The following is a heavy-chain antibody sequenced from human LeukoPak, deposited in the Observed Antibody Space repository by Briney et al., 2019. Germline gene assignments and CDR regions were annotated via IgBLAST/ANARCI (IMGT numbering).Heavy chain of an antibody. Sequence: PSETLSLTCAVYGGSFSGYYWSWIRQPPGKGLEWIGEINHSGSTNYNPSLKSRVTISVDTSKNQFSLKLSSVTAADTAVYYCARANGVYGSGNPYSYYGMDVWGQGTTVTVSS. CDR2: INHSGST. CDR3: ARANGVYGSGNPYSYYGMDV. V-gene: IGHV4-34*01. D-gene: IGHD3-10*01. J-gene: IGHJ6*02. CDR1: GGSFSGYY.